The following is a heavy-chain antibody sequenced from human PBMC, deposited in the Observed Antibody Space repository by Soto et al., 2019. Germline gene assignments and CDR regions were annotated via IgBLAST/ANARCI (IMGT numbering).Heavy chain of an antibody. Sequence: PSETLSLTCTVSGGSISSGGYYWSWIRQHPGKGLEWIGYIYYSGSTYYNPSLKSRVTISVDTSKNQFSLKLGSVTAADTAVYYCARSPKLIGGVIVQYFDYWGQGTLVSVSS. CDR2: IYYSGST. CDR3: ARSPKLIGGVIVQYFDY. CDR1: GGSISSGGYY. D-gene: IGHD3-16*02. J-gene: IGHJ4*02. V-gene: IGHV4-31*03.